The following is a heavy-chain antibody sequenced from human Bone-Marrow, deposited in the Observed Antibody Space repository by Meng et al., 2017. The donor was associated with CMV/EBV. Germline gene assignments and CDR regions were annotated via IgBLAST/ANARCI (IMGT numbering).Heavy chain of an antibody. CDR2: INHSGST. V-gene: IGHV4-34*01. Sequence: SETLSLTCAVYGGSFSGYYWSWIRQPPGKGLEWIGEINHSGSTNYNPSLKSRVTISVDTSKNQFSLKLSSVIAADTAVYYCARGLLGFDPWGQGTLVTVSS. J-gene: IGHJ5*02. CDR3: ARGLLGFDP. CDR1: GGSFSGYY.